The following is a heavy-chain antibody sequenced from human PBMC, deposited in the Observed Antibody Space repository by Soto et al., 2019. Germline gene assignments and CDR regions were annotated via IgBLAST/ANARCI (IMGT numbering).Heavy chain of an antibody. D-gene: IGHD3-3*01. CDR2: ISSSSSYI. CDR1: GFTFSSYS. Sequence: GGSLRLSCAASGFTFSSYSMNWVRQAPGKGLEWVSSISSSSSYIYYADSVKGRFTISRDNAKNSLYLQMNSLRAEDTAVYYCARDGEDFWSGQTPTFDYWGQGTLVTVSS. J-gene: IGHJ4*02. CDR3: ARDGEDFWSGQTPTFDY. V-gene: IGHV3-21*01.